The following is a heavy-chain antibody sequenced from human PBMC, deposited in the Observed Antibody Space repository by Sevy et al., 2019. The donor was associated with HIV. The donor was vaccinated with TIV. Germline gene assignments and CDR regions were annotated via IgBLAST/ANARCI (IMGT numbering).Heavy chain of an antibody. CDR3: AREGCTKPHDY. CDR1: GFTFSKYS. J-gene: IGHJ4*02. D-gene: IGHD2-8*01. CDR2: LSFGCGEI. Sequence: GSLRLSCAASGFTFSKYSMSWVRQPPGKGLEWVSSLSFGCGEINYADSVKGRFTISRDNSKSSVYLQMNNLGPEDTAVYYCAREGCTKPHDYWGQGTLVTVSS. V-gene: IGHV3-23*01.